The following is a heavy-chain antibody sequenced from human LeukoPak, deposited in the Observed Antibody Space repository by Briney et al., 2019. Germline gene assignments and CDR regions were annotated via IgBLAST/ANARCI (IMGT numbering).Heavy chain of an antibody. CDR1: GGSVTSYY. Sequence: SETLSLTCTVSGGSVTSYYWSWIRQPPGKGLERIGNIHYGGSSGSTNYNPSLKSRVTTSVDTSTNQLSLRLSSVTAADTAVYYCARVSDLAAAGTYDYWGQGTLVTVSS. CDR2: IHYGGSSGST. V-gene: IGHV4-59*02. CDR3: ARVSDLAAAGTYDY. D-gene: IGHD6-13*01. J-gene: IGHJ4*02.